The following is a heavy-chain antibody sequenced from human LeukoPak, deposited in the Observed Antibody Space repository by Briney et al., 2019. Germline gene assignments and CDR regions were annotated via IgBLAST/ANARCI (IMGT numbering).Heavy chain of an antibody. CDR3: ARYYDSSGFDY. D-gene: IGHD3-22*01. CDR2: ISWNSGSI. J-gene: IGHJ4*02. CDR1: GFTFDDYA. V-gene: IGHV3-9*01. Sequence: GGSLRLSCAASGFTFDDYAMHWVRQAPGKGLEWVSVISWNSGSIGYADSVKGRFTISRDNAKNSLYLQMNSLRAEDTALYYCARYYDSSGFDYWGQGTLVTVSS.